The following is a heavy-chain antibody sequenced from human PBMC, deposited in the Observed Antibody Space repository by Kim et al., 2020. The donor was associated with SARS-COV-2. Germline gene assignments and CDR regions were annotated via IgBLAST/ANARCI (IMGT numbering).Heavy chain of an antibody. CDR3: ARGKTAAGHIDY. J-gene: IGHJ4*02. D-gene: IGHD6-13*01. V-gene: IGHV3-74*01. Sequence: SYTDSVKGRFTISRDNAKNTLYLQRNSRRAEDTAVYYCARGKTAAGHIDYWGQGTLVTVSS.